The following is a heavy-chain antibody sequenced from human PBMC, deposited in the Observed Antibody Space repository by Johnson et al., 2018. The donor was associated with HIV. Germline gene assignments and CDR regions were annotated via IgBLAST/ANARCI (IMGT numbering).Heavy chain of an antibody. Sequence: MQLVESGGGLVQPGGSLRLSCAASGFTFSSYDMHWVRQPTGKSLEWVSVIFPGGDTSYAASVRGRFTISRENGKNSLYLQMNSLRAGDTAVYYCTRVFQNGLDIWGQGTTVTFSS. CDR1: GFTFSSYD. CDR3: TRVFQNGLDI. V-gene: IGHV3-13*01. J-gene: IGHJ3*02. D-gene: IGHD1-1*01. CDR2: IFPGGDT.